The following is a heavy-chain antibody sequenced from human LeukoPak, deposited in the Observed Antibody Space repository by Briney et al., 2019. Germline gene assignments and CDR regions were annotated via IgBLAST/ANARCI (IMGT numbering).Heavy chain of an antibody. CDR1: GFTFSSYA. CDR3: AKDWWAHCSSTSCYSGGHYGMDV. Sequence: GGSLRLSCAASGFTFSSYAMGWVRQVPGKGLEWVSAISGSGGSTHYADSVKGRFTISRDNSKNTLYLQMNSLRAEDTAVYYCAKDWWAHCSSTSCYSGGHYGMDVWGQGTTVTVSS. J-gene: IGHJ6*02. V-gene: IGHV3-23*01. D-gene: IGHD2-2*02. CDR2: ISGSGGST.